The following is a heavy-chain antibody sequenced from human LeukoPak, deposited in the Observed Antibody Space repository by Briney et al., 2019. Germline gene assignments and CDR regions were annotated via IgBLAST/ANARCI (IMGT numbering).Heavy chain of an antibody. V-gene: IGHV2-5*01. D-gene: IGHD2-15*01. CDR1: GFSLSTSGVG. CDR2: IYWNDDK. Sequence: SGPTLVNPTQTLTLTCTFSGFSLSTSGVGVGWIRQPPGKALEWLALIYWNDDKRSSPSLKSRLTITKDTSKNQVVLTMTNMDPVDTATYYCAHRRGRYCSGGSCSKYNWFDPWGQGTLVTVSS. CDR3: AHRRGRYCSGGSCSKYNWFDP. J-gene: IGHJ5*02.